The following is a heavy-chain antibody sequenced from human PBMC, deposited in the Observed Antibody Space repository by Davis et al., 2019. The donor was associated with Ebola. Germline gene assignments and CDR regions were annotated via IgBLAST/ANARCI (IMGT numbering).Heavy chain of an antibody. CDR2: IYYSGNT. D-gene: IGHD4-17*01. CDR1: GASISRTTNYY. V-gene: IGHV4-39*07. J-gene: IGHJ6*02. CDR3: ARFTVTTPLCGMDV. Sequence: SETLSLTCTVSGASISRTTNYYWGWIRQSPGKGLEWIGSIYYSGNTYYSPSLKSRVTISVDTSKNQFSLKLSSVTAADTAVYYCARFTVTTPLCGMDVWGQGTTVTVSS.